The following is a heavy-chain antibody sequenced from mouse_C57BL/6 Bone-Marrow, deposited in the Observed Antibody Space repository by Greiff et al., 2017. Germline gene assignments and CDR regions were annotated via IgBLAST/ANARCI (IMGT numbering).Heavy chain of an antibody. CDR3: AREGGSSPWFAY. D-gene: IGHD1-1*01. Sequence: QVQLQQPGTELVKPGASVKLSCKASGYTFTSYWMHWVKQRPGQGLEWIGNINPSNGGTNYNEKFKSKATLTVDESSSTAYMQLSSLTSEDSAVYYCAREGGSSPWFAYWGQGTLVTVSA. J-gene: IGHJ3*01. CDR1: GYTFTSYW. V-gene: IGHV1-53*01. CDR2: INPSNGGT.